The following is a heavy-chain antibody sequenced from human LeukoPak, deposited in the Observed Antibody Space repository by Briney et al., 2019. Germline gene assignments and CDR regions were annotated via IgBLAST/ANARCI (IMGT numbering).Heavy chain of an antibody. J-gene: IGHJ4*02. V-gene: IGHV3-9*01. Sequence: QSGGSLRLSCAASGFTFDDYAMHWVRQAPGKGLEWVSGISWNSGSIGYADSVKGRFTISRDNAKNSLYLQMNSLRAEDTALYYCAKDMLLAIVVVPAALDYWGQGTLVTVSS. CDR2: ISWNSGSI. CDR3: AKDMLLAIVVVPAALDY. D-gene: IGHD2-2*01. CDR1: GFTFDDYA.